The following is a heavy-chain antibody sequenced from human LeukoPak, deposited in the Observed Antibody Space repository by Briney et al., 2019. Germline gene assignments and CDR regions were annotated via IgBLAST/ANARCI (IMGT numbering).Heavy chain of an antibody. CDR3: AKGMGYASGSSYSYYYYMDV. D-gene: IGHD3-10*01. CDR2: ISRSGGRT. V-gene: IGHV3-23*01. J-gene: IGHJ6*03. CDR1: GCTFSSYG. Sequence: GRSLRLSCAASGCTFSSYGMSWGRQAPAKGLEWVSSISRSGGRTYYADSVKSRFTTSRDNSKNMLSLQMNSLRSEDTAVYYCAKGMGYASGSSYSYYYYMDVWGKGTTVTISS.